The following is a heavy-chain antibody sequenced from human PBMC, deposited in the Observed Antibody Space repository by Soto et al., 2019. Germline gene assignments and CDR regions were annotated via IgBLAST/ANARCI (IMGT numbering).Heavy chain of an antibody. Sequence: SAPLSLTCTANGRSFRSRIYSCGWSREPPGKGLEWIGSIYYSGSTYYNPSLKSRVTISVDTSKNQFSLKLSSVTAADTAVYYCARQGGDYGTVYYYYGMDVWGQGTTVS. J-gene: IGHJ6*02. CDR2: IYYSGST. D-gene: IGHD4-17*01. V-gene: IGHV4-39*01. CDR1: GRSFRSRIYS. CDR3: ARQGGDYGTVYYYYGMDV.